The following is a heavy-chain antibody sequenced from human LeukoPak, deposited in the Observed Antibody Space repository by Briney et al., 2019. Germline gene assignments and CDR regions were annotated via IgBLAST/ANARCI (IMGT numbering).Heavy chain of an antibody. CDR1: GFTFSSYA. J-gene: IGHJ4*02. CDR2: ISYDGSNK. D-gene: IGHD3-3*01. CDR3: ARPRYYDFWSGHPDY. V-gene: IGHV3-30-3*01. Sequence: GGSLRLSCAASGFTFSSYAMHWVRQAPGKGLERVAVISYDGSNKYYADSVKGRFTISRDNSKNTLYLQMNSLRAEDTAVYYCARPRYYDFWSGHPDYWGQGTLVTVSS.